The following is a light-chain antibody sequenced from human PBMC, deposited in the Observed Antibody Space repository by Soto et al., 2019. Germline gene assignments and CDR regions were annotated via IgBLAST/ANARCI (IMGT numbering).Light chain of an antibody. J-gene: IGKJ1*01. CDR1: QTLTNTY. V-gene: IGKV3-20*01. CDR2: DAS. Sequence: EIVLTQSPGTLSLSPGERATLSCRASQTLTNTYLAWYQQKPGQAPRLLIFDASTRATGIPDSFSGSGSGTDFTLTISRLEPEDFAVYCCQLYGVSPKTFGQGTNVEVK. CDR3: QLYGVSPKT.